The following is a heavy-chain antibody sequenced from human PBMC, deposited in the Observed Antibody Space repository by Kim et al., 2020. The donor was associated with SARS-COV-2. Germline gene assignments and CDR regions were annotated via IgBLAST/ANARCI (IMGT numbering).Heavy chain of an antibody. CDR2: ISYDGSNK. CDR1: GFTFSSYG. V-gene: IGHV3-30*18. CDR3: AKDLDPRLLSNYYYYGMDV. D-gene: IGHD2-2*01. Sequence: GGSLRLSCAASGFTFSSYGMHWVRQAPGKGLEWVAVISYDGSNKYYADSVKGRFTISRDNSKNTLYLQMNSLRAEDTAVYYCAKDLDPRLLSNYYYYGMDVWGQGTTVTVSS. J-gene: IGHJ6*02.